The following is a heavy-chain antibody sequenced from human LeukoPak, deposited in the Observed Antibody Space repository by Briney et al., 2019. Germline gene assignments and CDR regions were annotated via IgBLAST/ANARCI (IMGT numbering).Heavy chain of an antibody. J-gene: IGHJ6*03. D-gene: IGHD2-2*01. V-gene: IGHV4-59*12. CDR3: ARRDRGYCSSTSCRRYYYYYYYMDV. CDR2: IYYSGTT. CDR1: GGSISNYY. Sequence: SETLSLTCTVSGGSISNYYWNWIRQPPGKGLEWIGYIYYSGTTSYNPSLKSRVTISVDTSKNQFSLKLSSVTAADTAVYYCARRDRGYCSSTSCRRYYYYYYYMDVWGKGTTVTVSS.